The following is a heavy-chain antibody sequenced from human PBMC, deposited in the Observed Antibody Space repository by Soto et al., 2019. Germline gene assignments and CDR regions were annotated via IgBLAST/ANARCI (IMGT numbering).Heavy chain of an antibody. CDR1: GFTFSSYA. J-gene: IGHJ4*02. Sequence: EVQLVESGGGLVQPGGSLRLSCAASGFTFSSYAMHWVRQAPGKGLEYVSAISSNGGSTYYANSVKGRFTISSDNSKNTLYLQMGSLRAEDMAVYYCARDTKSGSYSLDYWGQGTLVTVSS. D-gene: IGHD1-26*01. V-gene: IGHV3-64*01. CDR2: ISSNGGST. CDR3: ARDTKSGSYSLDY.